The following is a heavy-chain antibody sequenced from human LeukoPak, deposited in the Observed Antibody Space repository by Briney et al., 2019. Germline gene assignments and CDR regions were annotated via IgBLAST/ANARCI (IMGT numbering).Heavy chain of an antibody. V-gene: IGHV4-59*01. D-gene: IGHD5-12*01. CDR2: IYYSGST. Sequence: DPSETLSLTCTVSGGSISSYYWSWIRQPPGKGLEWIGYIYYSGSTNYNPSLKSRVTISVDTSKNQFSLKLSSATAADTAVYYCARDDSSGFLDYWGQGTLVTVSS. CDR3: ARDDSSGFLDY. J-gene: IGHJ4*02. CDR1: GGSISSYY.